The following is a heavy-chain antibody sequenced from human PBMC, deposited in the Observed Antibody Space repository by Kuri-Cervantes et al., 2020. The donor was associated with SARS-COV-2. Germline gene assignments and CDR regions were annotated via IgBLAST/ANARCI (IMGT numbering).Heavy chain of an antibody. V-gene: IGHV3-74*01. CDR3: ARPLMAGPHYFDF. CDR1: GFTFSNYW. J-gene: IGHJ4*02. CDR2: INSDGSST. D-gene: IGHD6-19*01. Sequence: GGSLRLSCAASGFTFSNYWMHWVRQVPGKGLVWVSRINSDGSSTSYADSVKGRFTISRDNAKNTLYLQMNSLRAEDTAVYYCARPLMAGPHYFDFWGQGTLVTVSS.